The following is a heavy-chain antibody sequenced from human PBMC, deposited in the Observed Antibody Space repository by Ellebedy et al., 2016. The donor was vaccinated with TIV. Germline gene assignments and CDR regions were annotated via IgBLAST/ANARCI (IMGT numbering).Heavy chain of an antibody. V-gene: IGHV1-46*01. D-gene: IGHD6-19*01. J-gene: IGHJ4*02. Sequence: AASVKVSCKASGYTFTSFYMHWVRQAPGQGLEWMAIINPSGGSTRYAQKFQGRVTMTRDTSTSTVYMELNSLRAEDTAVYYCARDQGSGWGAFDYWGQGTLVTVSS. CDR1: GYTFTSFY. CDR3: ARDQGSGWGAFDY. CDR2: INPSGGST.